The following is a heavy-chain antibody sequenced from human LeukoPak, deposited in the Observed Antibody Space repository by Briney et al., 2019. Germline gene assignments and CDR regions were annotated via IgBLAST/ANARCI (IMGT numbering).Heavy chain of an antibody. D-gene: IGHD4-23*01. J-gene: IGHJ3*02. V-gene: IGHV4-59*01. CDR1: GGSISSYY. CDR2: IYYSGST. Sequence: SETLSLTSTVSGGSISSYYWSWIRQPPGNGLDWTGYIYYSGSTNYNPSLKSRVTISVDTSKSQFSLKLSSVTAADTAVYYGARGFLEHQDYGGNIDAFDIWGQGTMVTVSS. CDR3: ARGFLEHQDYGGNIDAFDI.